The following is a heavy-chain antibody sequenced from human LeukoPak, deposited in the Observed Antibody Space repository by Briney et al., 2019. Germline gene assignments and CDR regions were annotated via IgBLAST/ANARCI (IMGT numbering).Heavy chain of an antibody. Sequence: GGSLRLSCAASGFTFNTYWIHWVRQVPGKGLVWVSRINGDGSSTAYADSVKGRFTISRDNAKNTLYLQMNSLRAEDTAAYYCAREKGSSNYDSWGQGTLVTVSS. J-gene: IGHJ5*01. CDR3: AREKGSSNYDS. V-gene: IGHV3-74*03. CDR1: GFTFNTYW. CDR2: INGDGSST. D-gene: IGHD4-11*01.